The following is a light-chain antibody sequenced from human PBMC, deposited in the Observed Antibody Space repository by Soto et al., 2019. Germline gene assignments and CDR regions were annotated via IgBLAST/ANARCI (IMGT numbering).Light chain of an antibody. V-gene: IGLV2-14*01. J-gene: IGLJ1*01. CDR1: SSDIGDYNY. Sequence: QSALTQPASVSGSPGHSITISCVGTSSDIGDYNYVSWYQQHPGKVPKVIIYDVSNRPSGVSYRFSGTKSGNTASLTVSGLQAEDEADYYCCSYTRSGTLIFGTGTTVTVL. CDR3: CSYTRSGTLI. CDR2: DVS.